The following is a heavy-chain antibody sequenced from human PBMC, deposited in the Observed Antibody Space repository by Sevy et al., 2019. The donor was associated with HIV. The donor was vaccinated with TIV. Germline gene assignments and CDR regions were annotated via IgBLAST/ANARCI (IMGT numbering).Heavy chain of an antibody. Sequence: GGSLRLSCTASGFTFGEYVMSWVRQAPGKGLEWVGFIRSKTYGETTEYAASVKGRFTIPRDDSKSIAYLQMNSLKSEDTAVYYCTRGGGATDWGMDVWGQGTTVTVSS. D-gene: IGHD1-26*01. J-gene: IGHJ6*02. CDR3: TRGGGATDWGMDV. CDR1: GFTFGEYV. V-gene: IGHV3-49*04. CDR2: IRSKTYGETT.